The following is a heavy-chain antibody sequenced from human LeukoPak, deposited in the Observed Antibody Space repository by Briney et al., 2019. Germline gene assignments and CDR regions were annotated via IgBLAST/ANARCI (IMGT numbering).Heavy chain of an antibody. CDR3: ARDETWGLDY. Sequence: GASVKDISKASGYTFTGHYMNWIRQAPGQGLEWMGWIEANSGCTHFAQKFQGRLTISRDTSISTAYMELSRLSSDDTAIYYCARDETWGLDYWGQGTLVTVSS. D-gene: IGHD7-27*01. CDR1: GYTFTGHY. CDR2: IEANSGCT. V-gene: IGHV1-2*02. J-gene: IGHJ4*02.